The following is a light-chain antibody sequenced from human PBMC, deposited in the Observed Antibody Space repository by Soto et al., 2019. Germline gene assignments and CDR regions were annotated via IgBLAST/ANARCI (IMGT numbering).Light chain of an antibody. Sequence: EIVLTQSPGTLSLSPGERATLSCRASQSISNSLAWYQQKPGQAPRLIINDAFNRATGIPARFSGSGSGTEFTLTISSLQADDVAAYYCQHYIRHPDACGQGT. V-gene: IGKV3-11*01. J-gene: IGKJ5*01. CDR2: DAF. CDR3: QHYIRHPDA. CDR1: QSISNS.